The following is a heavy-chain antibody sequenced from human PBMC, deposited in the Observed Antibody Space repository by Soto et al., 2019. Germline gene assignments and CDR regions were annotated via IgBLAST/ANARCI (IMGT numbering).Heavy chain of an antibody. CDR3: ARDYYDSSGYSTFDY. V-gene: IGHV1-69*13. Sequence: SGKVSCKASGGTFSSYAISWVRQAPGQGLEWMGGIIPIFGTANYAQKFQGRVTITADESTSTAYMELSRLRSDDTAVYYCARDYYDSSGYSTFDYWGQGTLVTVSS. CDR1: GGTFSSYA. D-gene: IGHD3-22*01. J-gene: IGHJ4*02. CDR2: IIPIFGTA.